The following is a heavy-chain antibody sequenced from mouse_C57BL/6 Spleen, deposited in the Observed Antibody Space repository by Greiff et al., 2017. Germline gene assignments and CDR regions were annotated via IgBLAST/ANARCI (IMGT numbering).Heavy chain of an antibody. CDR1: GYTFTSYW. CDR2: IAPSDSYT. V-gene: IGHV1-69*01. J-gene: IGHJ2*01. D-gene: IGHD2-5*01. Sequence: VQLQQPGAELVMPGASVKLSCKASGYTFTSYWMHWVKQRPGQGLEWIGEIAPSDSYTNYNQKFKGKSTLTVDKSSSTAYMQLSSLTSEDSAVYYCARYYYSNSYFDYWGQGTTLTVSS. CDR3: ARYYYSNSYFDY.